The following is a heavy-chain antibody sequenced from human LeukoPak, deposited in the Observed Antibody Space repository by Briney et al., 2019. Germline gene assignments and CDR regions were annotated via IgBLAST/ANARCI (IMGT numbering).Heavy chain of an antibody. CDR1: GFTFDGYG. CDR2: INWNGGST. Sequence: PGGSLRLSCAASGFTFDGYGMSWVRQAPGKGLEWVSGINWNGGSTGYADSVKGRFTISRDNAKNSLYLQMNSLRAEDTALYYCARARGSGGSGSYSFFDYWGQGTLVTVSS. V-gene: IGHV3-20*04. D-gene: IGHD3-10*01. CDR3: ARARGSGGSGSYSFFDY. J-gene: IGHJ4*02.